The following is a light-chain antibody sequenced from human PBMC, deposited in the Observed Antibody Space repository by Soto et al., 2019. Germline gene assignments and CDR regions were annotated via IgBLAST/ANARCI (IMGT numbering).Light chain of an antibody. V-gene: IGLV2-8*01. CDR1: TSDVGGYNY. J-gene: IGLJ3*02. CDR2: EVT. CDR3: SSYAGNNYWV. Sequence: QSALTQPPSASGSPGQSVTISCTGTTSDVGGYNYVSWYKQYPGKAPEVMIYEVTKRPSGVPDRFSGSKSGNTASLTVSGLQAEDEADYYCSSYAGNNYWVFGGGTKVTVL.